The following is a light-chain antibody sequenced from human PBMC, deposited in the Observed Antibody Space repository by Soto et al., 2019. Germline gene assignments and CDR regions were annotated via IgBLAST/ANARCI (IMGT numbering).Light chain of an antibody. CDR3: QVWDNYSAS. V-gene: IGLV3-21*02. Sequence: SYELTQPPSVSVAPGPTASITCGGDNIVSRSVHWYQQKPRQAPVVVVNDDSDRPSGIPERFSGSNSGNTATLTISRVEAGDEADYYCQVWDNYSASFGGGTKVTVL. CDR1: NIVSRS. CDR2: DDS. J-gene: IGLJ2*01.